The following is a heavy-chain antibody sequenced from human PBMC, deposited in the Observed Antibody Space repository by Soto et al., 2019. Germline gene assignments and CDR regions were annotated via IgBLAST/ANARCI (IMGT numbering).Heavy chain of an antibody. CDR1: RLTGEMYG. D-gene: IGHD3-22*01. Sequence: PLSHPSAAARLTGEMYGLMWVPNDQRKGLEWVAVISYDGSNKYYADSVKGRFTISRDNSKNTLYLQMNSLRAEDTAVYYCARPRITMIVDTLAFVIWGQGTMVTGS. J-gene: IGHJ3*02. CDR3: ARPRITMIVDTLAFVI. V-gene: IGHV3-30-3*01. CDR2: ISYDGSNK.